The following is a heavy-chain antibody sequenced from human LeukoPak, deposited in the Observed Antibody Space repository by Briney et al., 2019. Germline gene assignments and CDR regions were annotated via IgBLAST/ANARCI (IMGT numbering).Heavy chain of an antibody. J-gene: IGHJ4*02. CDR1: GYTFTSYD. V-gene: IGHV1-8*03. CDR3: ARGIVGATTVDY. Sequence: ASVKVSCKASGYTFTSYDINWVRQATGQGLEWMGWMNPNSGNTGYAQKFQGRVTITRNTSISTAYMELSSLRSEDTAVYYCARGIVGATTVDYWGQGTLVTVSS. D-gene: IGHD1-26*01. CDR2: MNPNSGNT.